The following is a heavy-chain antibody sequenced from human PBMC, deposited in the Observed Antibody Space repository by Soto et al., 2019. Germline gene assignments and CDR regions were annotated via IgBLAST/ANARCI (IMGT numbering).Heavy chain of an antibody. CDR2: IIPILGIA. V-gene: IGHV1-69*08. D-gene: IGHD5-12*01. CDR1: GGTFSSYT. Sequence: QVQLVQSGAEVKKPGSSVKVSCKASGGTFSSYTIRWVRQAPGQGLEWMGRIIPILGIANYAQKFQGRVTITADKSTSTAYMELISLRSEDTAVYYCARDPSGYDSNYYGMDVWGQGTTVTVSS. J-gene: IGHJ6*02. CDR3: ARDPSGYDSNYYGMDV.